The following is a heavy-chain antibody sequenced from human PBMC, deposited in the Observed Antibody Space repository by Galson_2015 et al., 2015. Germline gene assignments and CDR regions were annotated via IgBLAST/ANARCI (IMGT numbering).Heavy chain of an antibody. V-gene: IGHV1-45*02. Sequence: SVKVSCKASGYTFTYRYLHWVRQAPGQALEWMGWITPFNGNTNYAQKFQDRVTITRDRSMSTAYMELSSLRSEDTAMYYCASSWDYGEDEGDAFDIWGQGTMVTVSS. D-gene: IGHD4-17*01. CDR2: ITPFNGNT. CDR3: ASSWDYGEDEGDAFDI. CDR1: GYTFTYRY. J-gene: IGHJ3*02.